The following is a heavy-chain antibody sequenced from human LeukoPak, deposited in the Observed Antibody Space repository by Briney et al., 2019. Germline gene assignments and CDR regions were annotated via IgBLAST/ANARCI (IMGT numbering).Heavy chain of an antibody. CDR3: ARGAPSSGSYFP. CDR2: IYYSGST. V-gene: IGHV4-59*08. J-gene: IGHJ5*02. D-gene: IGHD1-26*01. CDR1: GGSISSYY. Sequence: SETLSLTCTVSGGSISSYYWSWIWQPPGKGLEWIGYIYYSGSTNYNPSLKSRVTISVDTSKNQFSLKLSSVTAADTAVYYCARGAPSSGSYFPWGQGTLVTVSS.